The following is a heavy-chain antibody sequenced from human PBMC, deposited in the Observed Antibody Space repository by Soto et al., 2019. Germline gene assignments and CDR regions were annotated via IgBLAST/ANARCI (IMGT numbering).Heavy chain of an antibody. CDR3: ARNNSETGYYDILTGPVYSGWFDP. CDR1: GFTFSSYW. J-gene: IGHJ5*02. V-gene: IGHV3-7*03. D-gene: IGHD3-9*01. CDR2: IKQDGSEK. Sequence: GGSLRLSCAASGFTFSSYWMSWVRQAPGKGLEWVANIKQDGSEKYYVDSVKGRFTISRDNAKNSLYLQMNSLRAEDTAVYYCARNNSETGYYDILTGPVYSGWFDPWGQGTLVTVSS.